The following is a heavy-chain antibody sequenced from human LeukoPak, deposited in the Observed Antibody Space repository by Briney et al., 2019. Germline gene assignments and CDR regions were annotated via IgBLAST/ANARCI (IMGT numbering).Heavy chain of an antibody. CDR2: VSYSGNT. J-gene: IGHJ4*02. D-gene: IGHD2-2*01. CDR1: GGSISSYS. Sequence: TETLSLTCTVSGGSISSYSWTWIRQPPGKGLEWIGYVSYSGNTNYNPSLKSRVTISLDTSKNQFSLRLSSVTAADTAMYYCARGYCSSTSCIFDYWGQGTLVTVSS. V-gene: IGHV4-59*01. CDR3: ARGYCSSTSCIFDY.